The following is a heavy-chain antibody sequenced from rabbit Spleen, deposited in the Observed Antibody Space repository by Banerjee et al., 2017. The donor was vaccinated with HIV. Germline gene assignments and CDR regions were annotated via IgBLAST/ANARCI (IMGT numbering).Heavy chain of an antibody. CDR1: GFDFSSYG. CDR2: IDPIFGIT. J-gene: IGHJ6*01. Sequence: QEQLVESGGGLVQPGGSLKLSCKASGFDFSSYGVTWVRQAPGKGLEWIGYIDPIFGITYYATWVNGRFTISSHDAQNTLYLQLSSLTAADTATYFCARDTSSSFSSYGMDLWGQGTLVTVS. D-gene: IGHD1-1*01. V-gene: IGHV1S47*01. CDR3: ARDTSSSFSSYGMDL.